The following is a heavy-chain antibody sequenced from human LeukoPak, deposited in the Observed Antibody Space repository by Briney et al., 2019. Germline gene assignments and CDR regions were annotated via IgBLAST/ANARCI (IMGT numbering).Heavy chain of an antibody. Sequence: PGGSLRLSCAASGFTFSSHSMNWVRQVPGRGPEWVANVNRDGSETYYLDSVKGRFTISKDNAKNSLYLQMNSLRAEDTALYHCARNNGMDVWGQGTTVIVSS. J-gene: IGHJ6*02. CDR2: VNRDGSET. V-gene: IGHV3-7*03. CDR1: GFTFSSHS. CDR3: ARNNGMDV.